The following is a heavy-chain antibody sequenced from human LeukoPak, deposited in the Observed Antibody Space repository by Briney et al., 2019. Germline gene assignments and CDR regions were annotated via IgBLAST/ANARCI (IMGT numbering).Heavy chain of an antibody. CDR2: MNPNSGNT. Sequence: GALVKVSCKASGYTFTSYDINWVRQATGQGLEWMGWMNPNSGNTGYAQKFQGRVTITRNTSISTAYMELSSLRSEDTAVYYCARGRVGAGYGSGMVYYMDVWGKGTTVTVSS. V-gene: IGHV1-8*03. D-gene: IGHD3-10*01. CDR1: GYTFTSYD. CDR3: ARGRVGAGYGSGMVYYMDV. J-gene: IGHJ6*03.